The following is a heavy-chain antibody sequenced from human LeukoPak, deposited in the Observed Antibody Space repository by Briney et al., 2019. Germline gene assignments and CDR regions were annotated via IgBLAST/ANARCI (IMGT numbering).Heavy chain of an antibody. CDR2: IGGSGDHT. J-gene: IGHJ4*02. CDR3: TKEGASLGSGYFDC. Sequence: GGSLRLSCAPSGFTFSSYAMSWVRQAPGKGLEWVAAIGGSGDHTFHADSVKGRFTISRDNSKNTLYLQMNSLRVEDAALYYCTKEGASLGSGYFDCWGQGTRVAVSS. V-gene: IGHV3-23*01. CDR1: GFTFSSYA. D-gene: IGHD3-10*01.